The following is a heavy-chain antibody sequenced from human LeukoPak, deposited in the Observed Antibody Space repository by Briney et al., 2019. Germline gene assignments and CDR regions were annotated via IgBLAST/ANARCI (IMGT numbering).Heavy chain of an antibody. CDR2: ISYDGSNK. V-gene: IGHV3-30*14. J-gene: IGHJ4*02. CDR3: ARSRSSSWSDFDY. Sequence: GGSLRLSCAASGFTFSSYAMHWVRQAPGKGLEWVAVISYDGSNKYYADSVKGRFTISRDNSKNTLYLQMGSLRAEDMAVYYCARSRSSSWSDFDYWGQGTLVTVSS. CDR1: GFTFSSYA. D-gene: IGHD6-13*01.